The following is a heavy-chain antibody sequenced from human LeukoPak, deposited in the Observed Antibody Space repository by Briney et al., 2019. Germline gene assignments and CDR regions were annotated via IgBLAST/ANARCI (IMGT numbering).Heavy chain of an antibody. CDR2: ISGSGGST. CDR1: GFTFGSYA. CDR3: AKGSYYDSGGYYEHAFDI. V-gene: IGHV3-23*01. D-gene: IGHD3-22*01. Sequence: GGSLRLSCAASGFTFGSYAMSWVRQAPGKGLEWVSAISGSGGSTYYADSVKGRFTISRDNSKNTLYLQMNSLRAEDTAVYYCAKGSYYDSGGYYEHAFDIWGQGTMVTVSS. J-gene: IGHJ3*02.